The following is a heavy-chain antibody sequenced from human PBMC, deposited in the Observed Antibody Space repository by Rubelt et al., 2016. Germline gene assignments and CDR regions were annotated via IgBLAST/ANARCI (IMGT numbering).Heavy chain of an antibody. CDR3: ARVGRDDGY. V-gene: IGHV1-3*01. CDR2: INAGNGNT. D-gene: IGHD3-10*01. J-gene: IGHJ4*02. Sequence: WMGWINAGNGNTKYSQKFQGRVTITRDTSASTAYMELSSLRSEDTAVYYCARVGRDDGYWGQGTLVTVSS.